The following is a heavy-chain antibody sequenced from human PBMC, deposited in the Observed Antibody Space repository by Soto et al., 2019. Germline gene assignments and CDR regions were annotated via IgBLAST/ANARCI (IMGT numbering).Heavy chain of an antibody. CDR3: AKDQASGQGSFDS. J-gene: IGHJ4*02. CDR2: ISYDGSNQ. Sequence: LRLSCAASGFTFNIYGMHWVRQAPDKGPEWVALISYDGSNQYYADSVKGRFTISRDNSKNTLFLQMNSLRADDTAVYYCAKDQASGQGSFDSWGQGTLVTVSS. CDR1: GFTFNIYG. V-gene: IGHV3-30*18.